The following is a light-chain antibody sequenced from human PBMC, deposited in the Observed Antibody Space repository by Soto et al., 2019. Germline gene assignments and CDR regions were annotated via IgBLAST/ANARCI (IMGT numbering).Light chain of an antibody. J-gene: IGKJ1*01. CDR3: QQYNSYPWT. Sequence: EIVLTQFPGTLSLSPGGRATLSCRASQSVSRRLAWYQHRPGQSPRLLISGASMRASGVPVRFSGSGSGTDFTLTISRLEPEDFATYYCQQYNSYPWTFGQGTKVEIK. CDR1: QSVSRR. CDR2: GAS. V-gene: IGKV3-20*01.